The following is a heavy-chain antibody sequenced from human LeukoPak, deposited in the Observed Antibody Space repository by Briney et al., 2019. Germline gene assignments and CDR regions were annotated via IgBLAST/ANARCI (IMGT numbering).Heavy chain of an antibody. J-gene: IGHJ1*01. CDR2: ISGSDGTT. D-gene: IGHD3-22*01. Sequence: AGYLTRYSAASGFTFSSYAMSWVRQAPGKGLEWGSAISGSDGTTYYAATVKHQFTITSDNSTNTLYMPINSLRAEDTAVYYCAKDHRGYYYDSSGYSEYFQHWGQGTLVTVSS. CDR1: GFTFSSYA. V-gene: IGHV3-23*01. CDR3: AKDHRGYYYDSSGYSEYFQH.